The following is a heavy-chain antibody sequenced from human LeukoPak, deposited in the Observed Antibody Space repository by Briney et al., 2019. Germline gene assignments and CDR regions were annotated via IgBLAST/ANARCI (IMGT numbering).Heavy chain of an antibody. CDR3: ARVSIAIPFDY. V-gene: IGHV3-30-3*01. CDR1: GFTFSSYA. D-gene: IGHD2-21*01. Sequence: PGGSLRLSCAASGFTFSSYAIHWVRQAPGKGLEWVAVISYDVSNKYYADSVKGRFTISRDNSKNTVYLQMNSLRAEDTAVYYCARVSIAIPFDYWGQGTLVTVSS. J-gene: IGHJ4*02. CDR2: ISYDVSNK.